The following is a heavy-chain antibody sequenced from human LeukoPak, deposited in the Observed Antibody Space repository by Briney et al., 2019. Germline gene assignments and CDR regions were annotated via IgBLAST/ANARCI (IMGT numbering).Heavy chain of an antibody. Sequence: GGSLRLSCAASGFPFSAYEMNWVRQAPGKGLEWVSAISGSGGSTYYADSVKGRFTISRDNSKNTLYLQMNSLRAGDTAVYYCAKDRRPNIASRTFDYWGQGTLVTVSS. CDR3: AKDRRPNIASRTFDY. V-gene: IGHV3-23*01. CDR1: GFPFSAYE. D-gene: IGHD6-6*01. CDR2: ISGSGGST. J-gene: IGHJ4*02.